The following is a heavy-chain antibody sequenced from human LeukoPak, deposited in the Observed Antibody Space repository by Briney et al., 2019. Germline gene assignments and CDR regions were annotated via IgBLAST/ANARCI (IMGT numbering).Heavy chain of an antibody. CDR3: ARHYSSSWYDYYGMDV. J-gene: IGHJ6*02. V-gene: IGHV4-59*08. CDR2: IYYSGST. CDR1: GGSISSYY. D-gene: IGHD6-13*01. Sequence: PSETLSLTCTVSGGSISSYYWSWIRQPPGKGLEWIGYIYYSGSTNYNPSLKSRVTISVDTSKNQFSLKLSSVTAADTAVYYCARHYSSSWYDYYGMDVWGQGTTVTVSS.